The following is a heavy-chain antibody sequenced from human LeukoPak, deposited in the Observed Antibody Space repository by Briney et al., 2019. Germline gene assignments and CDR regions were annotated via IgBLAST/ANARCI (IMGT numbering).Heavy chain of an antibody. D-gene: IGHD1-1*01. CDR3: ARYDGYLDY. Sequence: SETLSLTCAVYGGSFSGYYWSWIRQPPGKGLEWIGEINHSGSTNYNPSLKSRVTISVDTSKNQFSLKLSSVIAADTAVYYCARYDGYLDYWGQGTLVTISS. V-gene: IGHV4-34*01. CDR1: GGSFSGYY. CDR2: INHSGST. J-gene: IGHJ4*02.